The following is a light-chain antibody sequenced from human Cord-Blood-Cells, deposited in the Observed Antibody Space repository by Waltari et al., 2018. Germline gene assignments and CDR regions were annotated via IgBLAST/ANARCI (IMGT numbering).Light chain of an antibody. V-gene: IGLV2-8*01. J-gene: IGLJ3*02. CDR2: EVS. Sequence: QSALTQPPSASGSPGQSVTISCTGTSSDVGGYNYVPWYQQHPGKAPKLMIYEVSKRPSGVPDRFSGSKSVNTASLTVSGLQAEDEADYYCSSYAGSNNRVFGGGTKLTVL. CDR3: SSYAGSNNRV. CDR1: SSDVGGYNY.